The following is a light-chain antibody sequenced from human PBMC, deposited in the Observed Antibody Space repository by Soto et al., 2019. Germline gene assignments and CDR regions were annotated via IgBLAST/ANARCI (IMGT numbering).Light chain of an antibody. CDR1: SNNVGRYNL. CDR2: EAS. CDR3: CSYAGDNRGV. V-gene: IGLV2-23*01. Sequence: QSALTQPASVSGSPGQSITISCTGTSNNVGRYNLVSWYQQHPGKAPKLMIYEASKRPSGVSNRFSASKSGNTASLTISGLQAEDAADYYCCSYAGDNRGVFGGGTKVTVL. J-gene: IGLJ2*01.